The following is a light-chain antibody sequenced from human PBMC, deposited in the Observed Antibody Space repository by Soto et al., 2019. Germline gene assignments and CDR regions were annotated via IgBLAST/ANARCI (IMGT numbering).Light chain of an antibody. CDR2: GAS. V-gene: IGKV3-15*01. Sequence: EIVLTQSPATRSVSPGERATLSCRASQSVSSNLAWYQQKPGQAPRLLIYGASTRETGIPARFSGSGSGTEFTLTISSLQSEDFAVYYCQQYNDWPWTFGQGTQVDIK. CDR1: QSVSSN. J-gene: IGKJ1*01. CDR3: QQYNDWPWT.